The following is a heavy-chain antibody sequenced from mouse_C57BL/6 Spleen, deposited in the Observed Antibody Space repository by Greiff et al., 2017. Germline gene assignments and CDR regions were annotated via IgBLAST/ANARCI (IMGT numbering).Heavy chain of an antibody. CDR1: GYSFTGYY. V-gene: IGHV1-42*01. D-gene: IGHD2-14*01. CDR3: ARSGTLDD. CDR2: INPSTGGT. Sequence: VHVKQSGPELVKPGASVKISCKASGYSFTGYYMNWVKQSPEKSLEWIGEINPSTGGTTYNQKFKAKATLTVDKSSSTAYMQLKSLTSEDSAVXYCARSGTLDDWGQGTTLTVSS. J-gene: IGHJ2*01.